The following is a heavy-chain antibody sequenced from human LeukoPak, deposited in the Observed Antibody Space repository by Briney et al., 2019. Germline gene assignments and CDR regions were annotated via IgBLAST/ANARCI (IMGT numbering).Heavy chain of an antibody. CDR2: IYYSGST. V-gene: IGHV4-59*01. D-gene: IGHD5-18*01. CDR3: ASSPVDTAMVPPFDY. CDR1: GGSISSYY. J-gene: IGHJ4*02. Sequence: SETLSLTCTVSGGSISSYYWSWIRQPPGKGLEWIGYIYYSGSTNYNPSLKSRVTISVDTSKNQFSLKLSSVTAADTAVYYCASSPVDTAMVPPFDYWGQGTLVTVSS.